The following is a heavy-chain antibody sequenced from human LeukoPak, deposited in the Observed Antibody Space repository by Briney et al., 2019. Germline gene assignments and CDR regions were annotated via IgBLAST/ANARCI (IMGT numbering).Heavy chain of an antibody. CDR3: ARDSGGDLMPAAMSYYYYGMDV. V-gene: IGHV1-18*04. CDR1: CYTFTSYG. D-gene: IGHD2-2*01. J-gene: IGHJ6*04. Sequence: GASVKVSCKASCYTFTSYGISWVRQAPGQGPEGMGWISAYNGNTNYAQKLQGRVTMTTDTSTSTAYMELRSLRSDDTAVYYCARDSGGDLMPAAMSYYYYGMDVWGKGTTVTVSS. CDR2: ISAYNGNT.